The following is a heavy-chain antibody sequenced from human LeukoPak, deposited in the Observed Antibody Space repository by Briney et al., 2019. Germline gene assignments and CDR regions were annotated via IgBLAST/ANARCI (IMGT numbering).Heavy chain of an antibody. Sequence: PGGSLRLSCAASGFTFSDYHMNWIPQAPGKGLESVSYFRGWSNFPTYADSVKGRFTISRDNAKTSLYLQMNSLRAEDTAVYYCVRDQKPGWYPDYWGQGTLVTVSS. CDR1: GFTFSDYH. D-gene: IGHD6-19*01. J-gene: IGHJ4*02. CDR2: FRGWSNFP. V-gene: IGHV3-11*06. CDR3: VRDQKPGWYPDY.